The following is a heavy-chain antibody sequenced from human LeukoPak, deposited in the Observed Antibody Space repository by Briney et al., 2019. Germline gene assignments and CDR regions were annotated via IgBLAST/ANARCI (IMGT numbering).Heavy chain of an antibody. Sequence: GGSLRLSCVVSGFSVSSNYMSWVRQAPGKGLEWVSSFFTNGNTYYADSVKGRFTISRDNSKNTVYLQMNRLRAEDTALYYCTRGLAPDPGYFDSWGQGTLVTVSS. V-gene: IGHV3-53*01. D-gene: IGHD1-14*01. CDR3: TRGLAPDPGYFDS. CDR1: GFSVSSNY. J-gene: IGHJ4*02. CDR2: FFTNGNT.